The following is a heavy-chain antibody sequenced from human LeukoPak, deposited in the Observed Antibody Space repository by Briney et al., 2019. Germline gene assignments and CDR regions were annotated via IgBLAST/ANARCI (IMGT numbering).Heavy chain of an antibody. J-gene: IGHJ4*02. CDR3: ARAGDSSGYYLATDY. V-gene: IGHV4-59*01. CDR2: TYYSGST. CDR1: GGSISSYY. D-gene: IGHD3-22*01. Sequence: PSETLSLTCTVSGGSISSYYWSWIRQPPGKGLEWIGYTYYSGSTNYNPSLKSRVTISVDTSKNQFSLKLSSVTAADTAVYYCARAGDSSGYYLATDYWGQGTLVTVSS.